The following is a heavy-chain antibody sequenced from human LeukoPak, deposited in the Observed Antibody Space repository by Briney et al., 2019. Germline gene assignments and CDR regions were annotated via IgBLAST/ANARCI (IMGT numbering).Heavy chain of an antibody. J-gene: IGHJ4*02. Sequence: PGGSLRLSCAASGFTFSSYAMSWVRQAPGKGLEWVSAISGSGGSTYYADSVKGRFTISRDNSKNTLYLQMNSLRAEDTAVYYCARDAWDPRYCSSTSCPTDYWGQGTLVTVSS. D-gene: IGHD2-2*01. CDR3: ARDAWDPRYCSSTSCPTDY. V-gene: IGHV3-23*01. CDR2: ISGSGGST. CDR1: GFTFSSYA.